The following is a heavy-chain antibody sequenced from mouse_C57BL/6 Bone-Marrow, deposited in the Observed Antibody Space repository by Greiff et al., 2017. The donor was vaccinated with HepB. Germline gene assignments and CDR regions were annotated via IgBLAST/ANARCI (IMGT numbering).Heavy chain of an antibody. V-gene: IGHV1-19*01. CDR3: ARRGYYGNYDFDY. J-gene: IGHJ2*01. CDR2: INPYNGGT. CDR1: GYTFTDYY. D-gene: IGHD2-1*01. Sequence: EVQLVESGPVLVKPGASVKMSCKASGYTFTDYYMNWVKQSHGKSLEWIGVINPYNGGTSYNQKFKGKATLTVDKSSSTAYMELNSLTSEDSAVYYCARRGYYGNYDFDYWGQGTTLTVSS.